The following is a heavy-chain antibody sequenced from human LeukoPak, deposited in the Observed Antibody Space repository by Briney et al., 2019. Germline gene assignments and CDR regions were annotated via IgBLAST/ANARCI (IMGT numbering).Heavy chain of an antibody. V-gene: IGHV3-9*01. Sequence: GGSLRLSCAASGFTFSSYAMSWVRQAPGKGLEWVSAISWNSGSIGYADSVKGRFTISRDNAKNSLYLQMNSLRAEDTALYYCAKAAASDAFDIWGQGTMVTVSS. CDR2: ISWNSGSI. J-gene: IGHJ3*02. CDR3: AKAAASDAFDI. D-gene: IGHD6-13*01. CDR1: GFTFSSYA.